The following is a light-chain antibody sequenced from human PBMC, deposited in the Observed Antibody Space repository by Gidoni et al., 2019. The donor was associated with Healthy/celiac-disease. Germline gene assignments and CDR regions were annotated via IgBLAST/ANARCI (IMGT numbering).Light chain of an antibody. CDR1: QSVSRSY. CDR2: GAS. Sequence: EIVLTQSPGTLSLSPGERATLSCRASQSVSRSYLAWYQQKPGQAPRLLIYGASSRATGIPDRFSGSGSGTDFTLTSSRLEPEDFAVYYGQQYGSSPWTFGQGTKVEIK. CDR3: QQYGSSPWT. V-gene: IGKV3-20*01. J-gene: IGKJ1*01.